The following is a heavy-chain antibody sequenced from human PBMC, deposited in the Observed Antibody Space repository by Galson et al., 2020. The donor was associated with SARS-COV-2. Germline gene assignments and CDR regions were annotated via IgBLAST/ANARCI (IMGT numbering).Heavy chain of an antibody. CDR2: IHPGDPES. CDR1: GYSFTTYW. CDR3: ARKGVEGMVRGVKIPDGMDV. Sequence: KIGESLKISCKGSGYSFTTYWNAWVRQMPGKGLEWIGIIHPGDPESKYSPSFQGQVTISVDKTINTAYMQWSSLKASDTAIYYCARKGVEGMVRGVKIPDGMDVWGQGTTVTVS. D-gene: IGHD3-10*01. J-gene: IGHJ6*02. V-gene: IGHV5-51*01.